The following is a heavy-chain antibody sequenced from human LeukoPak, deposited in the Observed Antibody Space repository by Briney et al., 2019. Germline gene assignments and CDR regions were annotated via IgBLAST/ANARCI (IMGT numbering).Heavy chain of an antibody. J-gene: IGHJ5*02. CDR3: TRGHWGLQS. CDR1: GASDTGYY. CDR2: IHQSGNS. D-gene: IGHD7-27*01. Sequence: PSETLSLTCTVSGASDTGYYWSWIRQSPGKGLEWISYIHQSGNSDYNPSLRSPVTTSLDKSQNQFSLNLISVTAEDPAVYYCTRGHWGLQSWSQGTLVSVSS. V-gene: IGHV4-59*02.